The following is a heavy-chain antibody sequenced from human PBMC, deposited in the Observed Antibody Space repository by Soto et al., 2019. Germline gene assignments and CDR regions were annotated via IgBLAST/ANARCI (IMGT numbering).Heavy chain of an antibody. CDR3: AREYVWGSSGGNYYYYGMDV. V-gene: IGHV3-48*01. CDR2: ISSSSSTI. D-gene: IGHD3-16*01. J-gene: IGHJ6*02. Sequence: PGGSLRLSCAASGFTFSSYSMNWVRQAPGKGLEWVSYISSSSSTIYYADSVKGRFTISRDNAKNSLYLQMNSLRAEDTAVYYCAREYVWGSSGGNYYYYGMDVWGQGTTVTVSS. CDR1: GFTFSSYS.